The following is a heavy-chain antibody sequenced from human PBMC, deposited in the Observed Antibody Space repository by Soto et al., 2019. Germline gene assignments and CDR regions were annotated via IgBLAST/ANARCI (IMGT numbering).Heavy chain of an antibody. Sequence: LRLSCTASGFTFSGYGMHWVRQAPGKGLEWVAVISYDGSNKYSGDSVKGRFTISRDNSKNTLYLQMNSLRAEDTAVYYCAREQTIFGATYYFDYWGQGTLVTVPQ. CDR2: ISYDGSNK. CDR3: AREQTIFGATYYFDY. D-gene: IGHD3-3*01. V-gene: IGHV3-30*03. CDR1: GFTFSGYG. J-gene: IGHJ4*02.